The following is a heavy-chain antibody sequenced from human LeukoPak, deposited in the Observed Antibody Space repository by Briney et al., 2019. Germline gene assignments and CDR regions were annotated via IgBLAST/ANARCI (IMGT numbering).Heavy chain of an antibody. Sequence: PSQTLSLTCTVSGGSISSGGYYWSWIRQHPGKGLEWIGYIYYSGSTYYNPSLKSRVTISVDTSKNQFSLKLSSVTAADTAVYYCARGGYDTSGYSVYYFDYWGQGTLVTVSS. J-gene: IGHJ4*02. V-gene: IGHV4-31*03. CDR2: IYYSGST. CDR3: ARGGYDTSGYSVYYFDY. D-gene: IGHD3-22*01. CDR1: GGSISSGGYY.